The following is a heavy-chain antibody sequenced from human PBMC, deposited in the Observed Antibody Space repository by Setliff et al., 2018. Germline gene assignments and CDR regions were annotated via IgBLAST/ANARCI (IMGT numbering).Heavy chain of an antibody. J-gene: IGHJ3*02. V-gene: IGHV1-3*01. CDR3: TRDFLGATASFDI. CDR1: GFTLTSYP. D-gene: IGHD3-3*01. CDR2: INPDNGNR. Sequence: GVSVKVSCKASGFTLTSYPIHWVRQAPGQRLEWMGWINPDNGNRKYSQRFQGRVTITRDTSASTVFLELSTLRSEDTAVYYCTRDFLGATASFDIWGQGTMVTVSS.